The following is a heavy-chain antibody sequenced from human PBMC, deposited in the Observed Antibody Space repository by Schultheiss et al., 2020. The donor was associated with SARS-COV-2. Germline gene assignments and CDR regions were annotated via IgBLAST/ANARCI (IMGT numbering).Heavy chain of an antibody. J-gene: IGHJ6*02. CDR1: GFTFSSYG. Sequence: GGSLRLSCAASGFTFSSYGMHWVRQAPGKGLEWVAVISYDGSNKYYADSVKGRFTISRDNSKNTLYLQMNSLRAEDTAVYYCAKDEGYCSSTSCYDYYYGMDVWGQGTTVTVSS. CDR3: AKDEGYCSSTSCYDYYYGMDV. D-gene: IGHD2-2*01. V-gene: IGHV3-30*18. CDR2: ISYDGSNK.